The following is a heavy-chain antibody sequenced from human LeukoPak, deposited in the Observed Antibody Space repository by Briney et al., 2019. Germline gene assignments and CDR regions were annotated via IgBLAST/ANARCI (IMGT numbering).Heavy chain of an antibody. Sequence: GASVKVSCKASEYTFTAYYIHWVRQAPGQGLEWMGWINPNSGGTNYAQKFQGRVTMTRDTSISTAYMELSRLRSDDTAVYYCAREDSSGHFDYWGQGTLVTVSS. CDR2: INPNSGGT. V-gene: IGHV1-2*02. D-gene: IGHD6-6*01. CDR1: EYTFTAYY. J-gene: IGHJ4*02. CDR3: AREDSSGHFDY.